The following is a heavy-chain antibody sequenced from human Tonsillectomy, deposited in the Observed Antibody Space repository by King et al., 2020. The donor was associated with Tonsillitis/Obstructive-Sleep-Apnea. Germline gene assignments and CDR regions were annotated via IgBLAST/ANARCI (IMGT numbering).Heavy chain of an antibody. CDR1: GGSISSSSYY. Sequence: QLQESGPGLVKPSETLSLTCTVSGGSISSSSYYWGWIRQPPGKGLEWIGSIYYSGNTYYNPSLKSRVTISVDTPKNQFSLKLSSVTAADTAVYYFARLNWGNGDTFDIWGQGTMVTVSS. CDR2: IYYSGNT. D-gene: IGHD7-27*01. CDR3: ARLNWGNGDTFDI. V-gene: IGHV4-39*01. J-gene: IGHJ3*02.